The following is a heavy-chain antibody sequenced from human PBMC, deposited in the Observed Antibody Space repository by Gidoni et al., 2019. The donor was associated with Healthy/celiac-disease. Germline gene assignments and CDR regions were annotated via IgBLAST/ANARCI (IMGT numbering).Heavy chain of an antibody. J-gene: IGHJ4*02. D-gene: IGHD1-1*01. CDR3: ARDGEIATTVF. CDR1: GFTVSSNY. V-gene: IGHV3-53*04. Sequence: EVQRVEYGGGLVQPGGSLRLSGAASGFTVSSNYMSWVRQAPGKGLKWGSVIYSGCSTYYADSVKGRFTISRHNSKNTLYLQMNSLRAEDTAVYYCARDGEIATTVFWGQGTLVTVSS. CDR2: IYSGCST.